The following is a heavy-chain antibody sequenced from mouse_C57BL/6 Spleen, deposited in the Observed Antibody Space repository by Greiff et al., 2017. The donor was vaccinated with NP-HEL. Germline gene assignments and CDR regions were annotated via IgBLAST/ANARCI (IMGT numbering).Heavy chain of an antibody. D-gene: IGHD4-1*01. Sequence: EVQLQQSGPELVKPGASVKISCKASGYTFTDYYMNWVKQSHGKSLEWIGDINPNNGGTSYNQKFKGKATLTVDKSSSTAYMELRSLTSEDSAVYYCARGGELLDYWGQGTTLTVSS. J-gene: IGHJ2*01. CDR2: INPNNGGT. CDR3: ARGGELLDY. V-gene: IGHV1-26*01. CDR1: GYTFTDYY.